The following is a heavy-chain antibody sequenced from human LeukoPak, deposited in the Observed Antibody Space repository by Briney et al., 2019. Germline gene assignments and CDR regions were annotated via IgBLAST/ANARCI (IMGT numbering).Heavy chain of an antibody. Sequence: SVKVSCKASGGTFSSYAISWVRQAPGQGLEWMGGIILIFGTANYAQKFQGRVTITADESTSTAYMELSSLRSEDTAVYYCARVSISGSYDRDYYYYGMDVWGQGTTVTVSS. V-gene: IGHV1-69*13. CDR3: ARVSISGSYDRDYYYYGMDV. D-gene: IGHD3-10*01. J-gene: IGHJ6*02. CDR1: GGTFSSYA. CDR2: IILIFGTA.